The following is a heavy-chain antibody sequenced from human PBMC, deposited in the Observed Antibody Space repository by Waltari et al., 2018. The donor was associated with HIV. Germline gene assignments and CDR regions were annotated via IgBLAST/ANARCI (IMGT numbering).Heavy chain of an antibody. CDR1: GFHFVSSA. Sequence: QVQLVESGGGVVQPGRSLRHPCAASGFHFVSSAMHWVRQAPGKGLEWVAVISYDGSNKYYADSVKGRFTISRDNSKNTLYLQMNSLRAEDTAVYYCARDPYYYDSSGYLCYFDYWGQGTLVTVSS. J-gene: IGHJ4*02. CDR3: ARDPYYYDSSGYLCYFDY. V-gene: IGHV3-30-3*01. CDR2: ISYDGSNK. D-gene: IGHD3-22*01.